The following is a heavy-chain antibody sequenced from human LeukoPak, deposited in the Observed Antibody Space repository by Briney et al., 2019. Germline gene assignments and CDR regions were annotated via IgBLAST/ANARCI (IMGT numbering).Heavy chain of an antibody. J-gene: IGHJ5*02. CDR1: GFTFSSYA. CDR3: ARDASGLNWFDP. V-gene: IGHV3-23*01. Sequence: GGSLRLSCAASGFTFSSYAMSWVRQAPGKGLEWVSAISGSGGSTYYADSVKGRFTISRDNSKNSLYLQMNSLRAEDTAVYYCARDASGLNWFDPWGQGTLVTVSS. CDR2: ISGSGGST.